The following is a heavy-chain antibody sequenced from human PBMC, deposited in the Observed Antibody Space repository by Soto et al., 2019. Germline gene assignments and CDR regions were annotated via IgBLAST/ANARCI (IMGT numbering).Heavy chain of an antibody. Sequence: EVQLLEFGGGLVQPRGSLRLSCAASGFTFSTYAMSWVRQAPGKGLEWVSGIGASGAGTYYAESVKGRFPISRDNSKNTLYLKMNSLRAEDTAVYYCALRKTGRFFDYWGQGTLVTVSS. D-gene: IGHD3-9*01. CDR1: GFTFSTYA. CDR3: ALRKTGRFFDY. J-gene: IGHJ4*02. CDR2: IGASGAGT. V-gene: IGHV3-23*01.